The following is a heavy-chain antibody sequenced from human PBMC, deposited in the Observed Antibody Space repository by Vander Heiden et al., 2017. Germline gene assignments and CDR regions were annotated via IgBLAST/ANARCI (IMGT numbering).Heavy chain of an antibody. Sequence: EVPLLGSGGGLVKPGGSLGFACAASGLTLRIAWRSWVARAPGKGLEWIGRVKSKVDGETTEYPAPVKGRFTISRDDSTNTVFLHMESLQTEDTAIYYCTTQIDSSGFYARGYFAYGGQGSLVTVTS. CDR1: GLTLRIAW. D-gene: IGHD3-22*01. CDR2: VKSKVDGETT. V-gene: IGHV3-15*01. CDR3: TTQIDSSGFYARGYFAY. J-gene: IGHJ4*02.